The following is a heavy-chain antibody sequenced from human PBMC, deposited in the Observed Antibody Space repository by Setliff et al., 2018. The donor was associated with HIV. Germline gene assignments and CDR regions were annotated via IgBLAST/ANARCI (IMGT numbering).Heavy chain of an antibody. V-gene: IGHV4-39*01. Sequence: SETLSLTCSVSGGSISSSTYYWGWIRQSPGKGLEWIGSIYYSGSTYYNPSLKSLVTISVDTSKNQFSLKLSSVTAADTAVYYCARHVIGVIMLYSWDGFDYWGQGALVTVSS. D-gene: IGHD3-16*02. CDR2: IYYSGST. J-gene: IGHJ4*02. CDR1: GGSISSSTYY. CDR3: ARHVIGVIMLYSWDGFDY.